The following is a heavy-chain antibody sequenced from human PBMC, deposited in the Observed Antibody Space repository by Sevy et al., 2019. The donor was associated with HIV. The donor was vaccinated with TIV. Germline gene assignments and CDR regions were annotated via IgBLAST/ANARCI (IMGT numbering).Heavy chain of an antibody. CDR3: AKGGGGHYDPDEIGYYFYYYNMDV. Sequence: GGSLRLSCAVSGFSFDSYCMTWVRQAPGKGLEWVSGISGSGTRTYYADSVKGRFIISRDNSKNTLYLQMNSLRSEDTALYYGAKGGGGHYDPDEIGYYFYYYNMDVWGKGTTVTVSS. CDR1: GFSFDSYC. V-gene: IGHV3-23*01. D-gene: IGHD3-22*01. CDR2: ISGSGTRT. J-gene: IGHJ6*03.